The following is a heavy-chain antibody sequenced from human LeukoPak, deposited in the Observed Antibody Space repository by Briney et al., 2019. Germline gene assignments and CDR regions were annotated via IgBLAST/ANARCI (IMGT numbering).Heavy chain of an antibody. Sequence: SVKVSCKASGGTFSSYAISWVRQAPGQGLEWMGGTIPIFGTANYAQKFQGRVTITTDESTSTAYMELSGLRSEDTAVYYCASGKFSGIAVAGTLGYWGQGTLVTVSS. V-gene: IGHV1-69*05. CDR3: ASGKFSGIAVAGTLGY. J-gene: IGHJ4*02. CDR1: GGTFSSYA. CDR2: TIPIFGTA. D-gene: IGHD6-19*01.